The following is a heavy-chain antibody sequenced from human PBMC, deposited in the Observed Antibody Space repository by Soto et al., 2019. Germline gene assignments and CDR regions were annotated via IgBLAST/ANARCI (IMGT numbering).Heavy chain of an antibody. CDR3: ARVLVLRFLDTEIMDV. J-gene: IGHJ6*02. D-gene: IGHD3-3*01. V-gene: IGHV4-31*03. CDR2: IYYSGST. Sequence: SETLSLTCTVSGGSISSGGYYWSWIRQHPGKGLEWIGYIYYSGSTYYNPSLKSRVTISVGTSKNQFSLKLSSVTAADTAVYYCARVLVLRFLDTEIMDVWGQGTTVTVSS. CDR1: GGSISSGGYY.